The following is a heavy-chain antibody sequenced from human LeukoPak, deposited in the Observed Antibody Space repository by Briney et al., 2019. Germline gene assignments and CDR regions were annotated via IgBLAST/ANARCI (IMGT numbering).Heavy chain of an antibody. CDR1: GYTFTSHG. Sequence: GASVKVSCKASGYTFTSHGISWVRQAPGQGLEWMGWISVYNDNTNYARKPQGRVTMTTDTATSTAYMELRSLTSDDTAIYYCARGRSSYDAFDIWGQGTMITVSS. J-gene: IGHJ3*02. D-gene: IGHD1-26*01. CDR2: ISVYNDNT. V-gene: IGHV1-18*04. CDR3: ARGRSSYDAFDI.